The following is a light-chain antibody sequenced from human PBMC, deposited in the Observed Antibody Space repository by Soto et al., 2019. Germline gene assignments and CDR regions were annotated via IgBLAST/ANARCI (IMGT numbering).Light chain of an antibody. CDR1: SSNIGSKT. Sequence: VLTQPPSASGTPGQRVTISCSGSSSNIGSKTVSWYQQLPGTAPKLLIYSNYQRPSGVPDRFSGSKSGTSASLAISGLQSEDEADYYCSAWDASLNGYVFGTGTRSPS. J-gene: IGLJ1*01. V-gene: IGLV1-44*01. CDR3: SAWDASLNGYV. CDR2: SNY.